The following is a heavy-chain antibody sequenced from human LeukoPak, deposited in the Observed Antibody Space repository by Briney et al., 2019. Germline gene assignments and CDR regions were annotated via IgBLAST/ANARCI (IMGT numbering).Heavy chain of an antibody. J-gene: IGHJ4*02. V-gene: IGHV4-59*08. CDR3: ASITIFGVVII. CDR2: IYYSGSTNY. CDR1: GGSIRNYF. Sequence: SSETLSLTCTVSGGSIRNYFWSWIRQPPGKGLEWIGYIYYSGSTNYNYNPSLKSRVSISVDTSKSQFSLKLSSVTAADTAVYYCASITIFGVVIIGGQGTLVTVSS. D-gene: IGHD3-3*01.